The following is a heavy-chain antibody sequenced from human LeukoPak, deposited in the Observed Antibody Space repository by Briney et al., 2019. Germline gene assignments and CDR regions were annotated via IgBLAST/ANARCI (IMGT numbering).Heavy chain of an antibody. J-gene: IGHJ6*03. V-gene: IGHV4-34*01. CDR2: INHSGST. D-gene: IGHD3-22*01. CDR3: ARDRYYDSSGYYYYYYMDV. Sequence: SETLSLTCAVYGGSFSGYYWSWIRQPPGKGLEWIGEINHSGSTNYNPSLKSRVTISVDTSKNQFSLKLSSVTAADTAVYYCARDRYYDSSGYYYYYYMDVWGKGTTVTVSS. CDR1: GGSFSGYY.